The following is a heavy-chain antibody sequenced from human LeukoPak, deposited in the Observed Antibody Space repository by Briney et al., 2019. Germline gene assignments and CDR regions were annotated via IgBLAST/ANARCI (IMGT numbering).Heavy chain of an antibody. CDR1: GFTFSTYW. Sequence: GGSLRLSCAASGFTFSTYWMTWVRQAPGKGLEWVASIKEDGSEKYYVDSVRGRFTISRDNAKNSLSLQMNSLRAEDTAVYYCARAVTTSDGYWGQGTVVTVSS. V-gene: IGHV3-7*01. D-gene: IGHD4-17*01. CDR2: IKEDGSEK. J-gene: IGHJ4*02. CDR3: ARAVTTSDGY.